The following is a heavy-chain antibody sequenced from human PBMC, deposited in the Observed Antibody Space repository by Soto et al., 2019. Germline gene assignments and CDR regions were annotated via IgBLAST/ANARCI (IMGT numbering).Heavy chain of an antibody. J-gene: IGHJ5*02. D-gene: IGHD3-16*02. V-gene: IGHV4-39*01. CDR2: IYYIGST. CDR3: AGRNSLASVSLNFRELSNYKWIDP. Sequence: SETLSLTCTVSGDSITSSNYYWGWFRQPPGKGLEWIASIYYIGSTYYNPSLKSRVTISVDTSNNQFSLNLNSVTASDTAVYYCAGRNSLASVSLNFRELSNYKWIDPWGPGTLVTVSS. CDR1: GDSITSSNYY.